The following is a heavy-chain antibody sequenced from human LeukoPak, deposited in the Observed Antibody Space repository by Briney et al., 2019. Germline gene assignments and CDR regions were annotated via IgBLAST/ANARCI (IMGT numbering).Heavy chain of an antibody. CDR1: GYTFTCYH. V-gene: IGHV1-2*02. CDR3: ARVGYYSDSSGYYIGY. D-gene: IGHD3-22*01. CDR2: INPNSGGT. J-gene: IGHJ4*02. Sequence: ASVKVSCKASGYTFTCYHMHWVRQAPGQGLEWMGWINPNSGGTNYAQKFQGRVTMTRDTSIRTAYMELSRLRSDDTAVYYCARVGYYSDSSGYYIGYWGQGTLVTVSS.